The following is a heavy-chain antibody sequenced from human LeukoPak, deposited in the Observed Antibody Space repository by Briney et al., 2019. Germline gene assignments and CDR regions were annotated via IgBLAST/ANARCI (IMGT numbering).Heavy chain of an antibody. D-gene: IGHD3-16*01. CDR2: ISTYNGAT. J-gene: IGHJ4*02. V-gene: IGHV1-18*01. CDR3: ARDRSYGPYNFDD. CDR1: GYTFTNYG. Sequence: ASVKVSCKTSGYTFTNYGISWLRQAPGQGLEWMGWISTYNGATNYARKFQGRVAMTTDTSTSTAYMELGSLRSDDTAVYYCARDRSYGPYNFDDWGQGTLVTVSS.